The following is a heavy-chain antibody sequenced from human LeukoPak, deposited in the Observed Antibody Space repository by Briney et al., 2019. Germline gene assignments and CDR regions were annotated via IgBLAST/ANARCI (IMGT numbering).Heavy chain of an antibody. V-gene: IGHV3-7*01. CDR3: ARDDGDF. CDR1: TVTFNGYG. J-gene: IGHJ4*02. CDR2: IKEDGSAE. Sequence: GGSLRLSCAPSTVTFNGYGMMWVRKAPGKGLQWVASIKEDGSAEFYVDSVKGRFTISRDDAKNSLSLQMNSLRAEDTAVYYCARDDGDFWGQGTLVTVSS.